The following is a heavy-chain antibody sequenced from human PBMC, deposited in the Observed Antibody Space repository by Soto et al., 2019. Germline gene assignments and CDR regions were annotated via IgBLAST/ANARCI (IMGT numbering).Heavy chain of an antibody. CDR1: GYTFTRYN. D-gene: IGHD6-6*01. J-gene: IGHJ4*02. CDR3: ARDRSSSSH. V-gene: IGHV1-3*01. CDR2: INAGNGNT. Sequence: ASVKVSCKASGYTFTRYNMHWVRQAPGQRLEWMGWINAGNGNTKYSQKFQGRVTITRDTSANTAYMELRSLRSDDTAVYYCARDRSSSSHWGQGTLVTVSS.